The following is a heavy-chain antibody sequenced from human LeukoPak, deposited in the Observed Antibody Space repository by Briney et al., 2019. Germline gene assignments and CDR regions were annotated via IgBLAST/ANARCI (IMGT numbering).Heavy chain of an antibody. Sequence: GGSLRLSCAASGFGLSVYDMGWVRQAPGKGLEWVANIKQDGSEKYYVDSVKGRFTISRDNAKSSLYLQMNSLRAEDTAVYYCARGSDIVVVPAALAYYYYGMDVWGQGTTVTVSS. CDR1: GFGLSVYD. CDR3: ARGSDIVVVPAALAYYYYGMDV. D-gene: IGHD2-2*01. J-gene: IGHJ6*02. V-gene: IGHV3-7*01. CDR2: IKQDGSEK.